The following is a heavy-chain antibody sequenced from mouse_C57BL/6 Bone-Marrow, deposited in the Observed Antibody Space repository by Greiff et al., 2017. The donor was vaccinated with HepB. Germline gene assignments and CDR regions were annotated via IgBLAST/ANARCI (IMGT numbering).Heavy chain of an antibody. V-gene: IGHV5-17*01. Sequence: EVKLQESGGGLVKPGGSLKLSCAASGFTFSDYGMHWVRQAPEKGLEWVAYISSGSSTIYYADTVKGRFTITRDNAKNTLFLQMTSLRSEDTAMYYCARYYDGRKGYYFDYWGQGTTLTVSS. D-gene: IGHD1-1*01. CDR1: GFTFSDYG. CDR2: ISSGSSTI. J-gene: IGHJ2*01. CDR3: ARYYDGRKGYYFDY.